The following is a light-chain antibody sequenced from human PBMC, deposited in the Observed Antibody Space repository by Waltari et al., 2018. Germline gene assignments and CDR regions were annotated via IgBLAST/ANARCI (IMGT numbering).Light chain of an antibody. CDR2: DVS. J-gene: IGLJ1*01. CDR1: SSDVGGYDY. Sequence: QSALTQPASVSGSPGQSITISCTGTSSDVGGYDYVSWYQQHPRKAPKLILYDVSNRPFAVPHRFSGSKSANTASLTISGLQADDEAEYYCGSYTSSTSLAFGTGTKVTGL. CDR3: GSYTSSTSLA. V-gene: IGLV2-14*03.